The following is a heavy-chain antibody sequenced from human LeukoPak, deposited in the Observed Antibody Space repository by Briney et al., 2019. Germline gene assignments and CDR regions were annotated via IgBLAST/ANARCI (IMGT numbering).Heavy chain of an antibody. CDR3: ARVQIAAAGSSDY. V-gene: IGHV4-34*01. Sequence: SETLSLTCAVYGGSFSGYYWSWIRQPPGKGLEWIGEIYHSGSTNYNPSLKSRVTISVDTSKNQFSLKVRSVTAADTAVYYCARVQIAAAGSSDYWGQGTLVTVSS. CDR1: GGSFSGYY. J-gene: IGHJ4*02. CDR2: IYHSGST. D-gene: IGHD6-13*01.